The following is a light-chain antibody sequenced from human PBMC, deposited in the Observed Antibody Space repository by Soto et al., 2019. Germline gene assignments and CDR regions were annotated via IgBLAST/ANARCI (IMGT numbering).Light chain of an antibody. J-gene: IGKJ4*01. V-gene: IGKV3-15*01. CDR3: HQYYKWPLT. CDR1: QSAISN. Sequence: ESVMTQSAATLSVSPGERVILSCRASQSAISNLAWYQQKPGQTPRLLIYDASTRATDIPARFSGSGSGTDFTLTISSLLSEDFAVYYCHQYYKWPLTFGGGTKVDIK. CDR2: DAS.